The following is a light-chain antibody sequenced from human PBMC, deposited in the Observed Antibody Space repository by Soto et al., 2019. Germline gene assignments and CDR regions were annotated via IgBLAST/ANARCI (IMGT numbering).Light chain of an antibody. J-gene: IGKJ3*01. CDR3: IQALQTPFT. CDR1: QSLLHSNGYNY. V-gene: IGKV2-28*01. Sequence: DIVMTQSPLSLPVTPGEPASISCRSSQSLLHSNGYNYLDWYLQKPGQSPQLLIYLGSNRASGVPDRFSGSGSGTDFTLKISRVEAEDVGVYYCIQALQTPFTFGPGTTVDIK. CDR2: LGS.